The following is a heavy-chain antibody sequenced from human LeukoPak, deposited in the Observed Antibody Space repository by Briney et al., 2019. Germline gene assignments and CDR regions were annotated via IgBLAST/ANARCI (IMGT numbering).Heavy chain of an antibody. J-gene: IGHJ4*02. CDR1: GGSISSSSYY. CDR3: ARQTGSGLFTLP. CDR2: IYYTGNT. Sequence: SETLSLTCTVSGGSISSSSYYWGWIRQPPGKGLEWIGSIYYTGNTYYNASLKSRVTISIDTSKNQISLRLTSGTATDTAMYYCARQTGSGLFTLPGGQGTLVTVSS. D-gene: IGHD3/OR15-3a*01. V-gene: IGHV4-39*01.